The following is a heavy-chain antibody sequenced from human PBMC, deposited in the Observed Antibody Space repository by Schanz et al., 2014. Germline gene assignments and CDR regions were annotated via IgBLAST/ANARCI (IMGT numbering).Heavy chain of an antibody. Sequence: EVQLLESGGGLVQPGGSLKLSCAASGLIFSNYVMSWVRQAPGKGLEWVSTIGTSGGTNYAESVKGRFTISRDNSKNTLYLQMNSLRAEDTAVYYCARGGPAYYFDDWGQGTLVTVSS. J-gene: IGHJ4*02. V-gene: IGHV3-23*01. CDR3: ARGGPAYYFDD. CDR2: IGTSGGT. CDR1: GLIFSNYV.